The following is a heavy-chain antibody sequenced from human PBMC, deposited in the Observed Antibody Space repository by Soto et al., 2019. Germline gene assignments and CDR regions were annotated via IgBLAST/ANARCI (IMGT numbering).Heavy chain of an antibody. D-gene: IGHD6-13*01. CDR2: IIPIFETA. CDR1: GDSFSSYV. CDR3: AASDSSSWQHDY. Sequence: QVPLVQSGAEMKKPGSSVKVSCKVSGDSFSSYVISWVRQAPGEGLEWVGGIIPIFETANYAQNFQGRVTITAVESTTTAYLEVTRLRPQDTAVFYCAASDSSSWQHDYWGQGTLITVSS. J-gene: IGHJ4*02. V-gene: IGHV1-69*01.